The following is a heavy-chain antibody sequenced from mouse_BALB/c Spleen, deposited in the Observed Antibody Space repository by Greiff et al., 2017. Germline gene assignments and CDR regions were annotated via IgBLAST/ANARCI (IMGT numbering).Heavy chain of an antibody. V-gene: IGHV1-69*02. CDR2: IYPSDSYT. CDR1: GYTFTSYW. J-gene: IGHJ4*01. Sequence: QVQLKQPGAELVRPGASVKLSCKASGYTFTSYWINWVKQRPGQGLEWIGNIYPSDSYTNYNQKFKDKATLTVDKSSSTAYMQLSSPTSEDSAVYYCTRDYRYDAMDYWGQGTSVTVSS. D-gene: IGHD2-14*01. CDR3: TRDYRYDAMDY.